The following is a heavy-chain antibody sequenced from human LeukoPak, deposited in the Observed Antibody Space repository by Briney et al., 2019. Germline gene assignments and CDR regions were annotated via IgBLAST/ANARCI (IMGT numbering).Heavy chain of an antibody. D-gene: IGHD1-14*01. CDR2: INPNSGGT. J-gene: IGHJ6*03. Sequence: ASVKVSCKASGYTFTGYYMHWVRQAPGQGLEWMGWINPNSGGTNYAQKFQGRVTMTRDTSISTAYMELSRLKSDDTAVYYCAREPTRYYYMDVWGKGTTVTVSS. CDR1: GYTFTGYY. CDR3: AREPTRYYYMDV. V-gene: IGHV1-2*02.